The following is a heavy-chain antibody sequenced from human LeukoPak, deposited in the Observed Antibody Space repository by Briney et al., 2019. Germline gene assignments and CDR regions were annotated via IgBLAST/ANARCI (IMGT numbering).Heavy chain of an antibody. V-gene: IGHV1-8*02. CDR3: GRWGGKRLDPDFDY. CDR2: MNPNSGDA. Sequence: AASVKVSCKASGYSFTDYDINWVRQATGQGPEWMGWMNPNSGDAGSAQKFQGRLTMTRSTSISTAYMELSSLRPEDTAVYYCGRWGGKRLDPDFDYWGQGTLVTVPS. D-gene: IGHD3-16*01. J-gene: IGHJ4*02. CDR1: GYSFTDYD.